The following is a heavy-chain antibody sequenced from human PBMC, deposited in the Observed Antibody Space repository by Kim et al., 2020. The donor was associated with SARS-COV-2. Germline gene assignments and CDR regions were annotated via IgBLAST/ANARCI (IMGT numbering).Heavy chain of an antibody. CDR2: IYFSGST. J-gene: IGHJ4*02. Sequence: SETLSLTCTVSGRSISSDSSYWGWIRQPPGKGLEWIGNIYFSGSTYYSPSLKSRVTISLDTSKNQFSLKLTSVTAADTAVYYCARQALGSGYYYWGQGTLVTVSS. D-gene: IGHD3-22*01. CDR3: ARQALGSGYYY. V-gene: IGHV4-39*01. CDR1: GRSISSDSSY.